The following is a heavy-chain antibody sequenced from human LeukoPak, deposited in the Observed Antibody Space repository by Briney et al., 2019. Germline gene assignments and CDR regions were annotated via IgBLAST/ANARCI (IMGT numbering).Heavy chain of an antibody. Sequence: SETLSLTCAVYGGSFSGYYWSWIRQPPGKGLEWIGFISYSGTTYYNPSLKSRVTISADTSKSQFSLKLRSVSAADTAVYYCAREDLGPGANQIDFWGQGTLVTVSS. J-gene: IGHJ4*02. V-gene: IGHV4-34*09. CDR2: ISYSGTT. D-gene: IGHD4/OR15-4a*01. CDR1: GGSFSGYY. CDR3: AREDLGPGANQIDF.